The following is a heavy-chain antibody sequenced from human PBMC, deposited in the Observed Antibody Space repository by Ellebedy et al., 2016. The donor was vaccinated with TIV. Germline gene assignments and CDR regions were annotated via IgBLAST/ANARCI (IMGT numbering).Heavy chain of an antibody. CDR2: MNPNSGNT. Sequence: ASVKVSXXASGYTFTSYDINWVRQATGQGLEWMGWMNPNSGNTGYAQKFQGRVTMTRNTSISTAYMELSSLRSEDTAVYYCAGSGYSSSWYGGYNWFDPWGQGTLVTVSS. D-gene: IGHD6-13*01. J-gene: IGHJ5*02. CDR1: GYTFTSYD. V-gene: IGHV1-8*01. CDR3: AGSGYSSSWYGGYNWFDP.